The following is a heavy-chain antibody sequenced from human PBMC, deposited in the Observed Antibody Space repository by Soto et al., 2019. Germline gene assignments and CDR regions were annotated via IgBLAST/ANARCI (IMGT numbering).Heavy chain of an antibody. V-gene: IGHV3-7*03. CDR3: ARDLPGYCSTTNCYYYFGF. D-gene: IGHD2-2*01. CDR1: GYTFTSYS. J-gene: IGHJ4*02. CDR2: IRQDGHEK. Sequence: GSLRLSCGVSGYTFTSYSMSWVRQAPGEGLEWVANIRQDGHEKYYVDSVRGRFTISRDNAQNSLYLQMDSLRAEDTAMYYGARDLPGYCSTTNCYYYFGFWGQGTLVTVSS.